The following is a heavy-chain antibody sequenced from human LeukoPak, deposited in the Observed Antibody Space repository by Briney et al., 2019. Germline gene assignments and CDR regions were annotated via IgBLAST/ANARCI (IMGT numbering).Heavy chain of an antibody. Sequence: SETLSLTCTVSGGSISSSSYYWGWIRQPPGKGLEWIGSIYYSGSTNYNPSLKSRVTISVDTSKNQFSLKLSSVTAADTAVYYCARHPEGATLPFDYWGQGTLVTVSS. CDR1: GGSISSSSYY. D-gene: IGHD1-26*01. CDR3: ARHPEGATLPFDY. CDR2: IYYSGST. J-gene: IGHJ4*02. V-gene: IGHV4-39*07.